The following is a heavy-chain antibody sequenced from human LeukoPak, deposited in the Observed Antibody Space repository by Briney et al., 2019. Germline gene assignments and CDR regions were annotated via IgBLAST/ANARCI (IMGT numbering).Heavy chain of an antibody. CDR1: GGTFSSYA. V-gene: IGHV1-69*13. J-gene: IGHJ4*02. CDR3: ARGMAAAEFDY. D-gene: IGHD2-15*01. CDR2: IIPIFGTA. Sequence: ASVKVSCKASGGTFSSYAISWVRQAPGQGLEWMGGIIPIFGTANYAQKFQGRVTVTADESTSTAYMELSSLRSEDTAVYYCARGMAAAEFDYWGQGTLVTVSS.